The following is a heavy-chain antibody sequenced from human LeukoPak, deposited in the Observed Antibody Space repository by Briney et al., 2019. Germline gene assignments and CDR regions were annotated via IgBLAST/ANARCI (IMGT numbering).Heavy chain of an antibody. J-gene: IGHJ5*02. CDR3: ARGAGRITIFGVVIPNWFDP. CDR2: IYHSGST. V-gene: IGHV4-38-2*01. Sequence: PSETLSLTCAVSGYSISSGYYWGWIRQPPGKGLEWIGSIYHSGSTYYNPSLKSRVTISVDTSKNQFSLKLSSVTAADTAVYYCARGAGRITIFGVVIPNWFDPWGQGTLVTVSS. CDR1: GYSISSGYY. D-gene: IGHD3-3*01.